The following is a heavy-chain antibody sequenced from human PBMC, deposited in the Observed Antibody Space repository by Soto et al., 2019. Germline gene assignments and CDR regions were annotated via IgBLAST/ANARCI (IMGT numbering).Heavy chain of an antibody. J-gene: IGHJ4*02. D-gene: IGHD4-17*01. CDR1: GFTFSSYW. CDR2: IKQDGSEK. CDR3: ARAWGDYGDRSPSYFDC. Sequence: EVQLVESGGGLVQPGGSLRLSCAASGFTFSSYWMSWVRQAPGKGLEWVANIKQDGSEKYYVDSVKGRFTISRDNAKNSLYLQMNSLRAEDTAVYYCARAWGDYGDRSPSYFDCWGQGALVTVSS. V-gene: IGHV3-7*01.